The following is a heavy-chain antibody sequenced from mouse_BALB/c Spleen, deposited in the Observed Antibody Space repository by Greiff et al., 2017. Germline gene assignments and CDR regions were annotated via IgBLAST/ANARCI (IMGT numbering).Heavy chain of an antibody. CDR1: GYSFTSYW. J-gene: IGHJ3*01. CDR2: IDPSDSET. V-gene: IGHV1S126*01. Sequence: QVQLKESGPQLVRPGASVKISCKASGYSFTSYWMHWVKQRPGQGLEWIGMIDPSDSETRLNQKFKDKATLTVDKSSSTAYMQLSSPTSEDSAVYYCARLYYYDPDVDWGQGTLVTVSA. CDR3: ARLYYYDPDVD. D-gene: IGHD2-4*01.